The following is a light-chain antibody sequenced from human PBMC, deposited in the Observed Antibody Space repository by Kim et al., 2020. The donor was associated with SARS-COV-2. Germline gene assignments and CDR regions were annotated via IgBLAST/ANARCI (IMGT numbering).Light chain of an antibody. V-gene: IGKV2-30*01. CDR3: MQDTYWPFT. Sequence: VVMTQSPLSLAVTLGQPASISCRSSLSLVYSDGNTYLNWFHQRPGQSPRRLIYMVSNRDSGVPDRFSGSGSGASFTLTISRVEAEDVGIYYCMQDTYWPFTFGPGTKVDIK. CDR1: LSLVYSDGNTY. J-gene: IGKJ3*01. CDR2: MVS.